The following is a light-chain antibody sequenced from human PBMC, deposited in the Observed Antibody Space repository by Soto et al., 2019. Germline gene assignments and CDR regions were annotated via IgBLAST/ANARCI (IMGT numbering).Light chain of an antibody. CDR3: QQDHNWPPIT. V-gene: IGKV3-15*01. CDR1: QRISSK. Sequence: EIVLTQSPDTLSVSPGERATLSCRASQRISSKLAWYQQKHGQAPRLLIYGASTRAAGVPARFSGSGSGTEFTLIISSLQSEDFAFYYCQQDHNWPPITFGQGTRLEIK. J-gene: IGKJ5*01. CDR2: GAS.